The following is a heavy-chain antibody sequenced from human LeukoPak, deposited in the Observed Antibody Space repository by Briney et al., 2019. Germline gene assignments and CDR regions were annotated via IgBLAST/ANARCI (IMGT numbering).Heavy chain of an antibody. J-gene: IGHJ5*02. D-gene: IGHD5-18*01. Sequence: ASVKVSCKASGYTFASYYVHWVRQAPGQGLEWMGIFNLSGAGTNYAQKFQGRVAMTRDMSTSTVYMELSSLRPEDTAVYYCARAGYSYGSGWFDPWGQGTLVTVSS. CDR1: GYTFASYY. CDR3: ARAGYSYGSGWFDP. V-gene: IGHV1-46*01. CDR2: FNLSGAGT.